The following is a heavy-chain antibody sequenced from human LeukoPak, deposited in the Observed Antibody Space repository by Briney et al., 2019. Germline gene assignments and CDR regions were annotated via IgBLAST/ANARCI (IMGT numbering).Heavy chain of an antibody. D-gene: IGHD6-13*01. CDR3: ARFSRSWYAIDY. V-gene: IGHV4-34*01. CDR1: GGSFIGFH. J-gene: IGHJ4*02. Sequence: SETLSLTCAVYGGSFIGFHWNWIRQPPGKGLEWIGSIYYSGSTYYNPSLKSRVTISVDTSKNQFSLKLSSVTAADTAVYYCARFSRSWYAIDYWGQGTLVTVSS. CDR2: IYYSGST.